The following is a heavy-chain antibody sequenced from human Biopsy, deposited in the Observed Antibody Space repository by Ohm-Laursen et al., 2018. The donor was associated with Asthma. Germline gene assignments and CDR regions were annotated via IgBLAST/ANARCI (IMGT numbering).Heavy chain of an antibody. J-gene: IGHJ4*02. D-gene: IGHD3-3*01. V-gene: IGHV4-59*01. Sequence: SETLSLTCPVSGGSISGFYWSWIRQPPGKGLEWIGYIYYTGTTNYNPPLKSRVSISVDTSKNQFSLKLTSVTAADTAVYYCARDFGGWYYFDNWGQGSLVTVSS. CDR3: ARDFGGWYYFDN. CDR1: GGSISGFY. CDR2: IYYTGTT.